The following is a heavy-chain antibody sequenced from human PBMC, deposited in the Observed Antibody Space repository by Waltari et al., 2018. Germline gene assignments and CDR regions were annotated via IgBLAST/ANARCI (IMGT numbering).Heavy chain of an antibody. CDR3: ARERHRLMEEGYLMALDP. J-gene: IGHJ5*02. Sequence: QVQLVQSGAEVKKPGASVKVSCKASGYAFSDYGISWVRLAPGQGLGGMGWSSGNNGHTNHAQKFQGRLIMTEDTSATTVYMELTYLTSDDTAVYYCARERHRLMEEGYLMALDPWGQGTLVTVSS. V-gene: IGHV1-18*01. CDR1: GYAFSDYG. D-gene: IGHD2-21*01. CDR2: SSGNNGHT.